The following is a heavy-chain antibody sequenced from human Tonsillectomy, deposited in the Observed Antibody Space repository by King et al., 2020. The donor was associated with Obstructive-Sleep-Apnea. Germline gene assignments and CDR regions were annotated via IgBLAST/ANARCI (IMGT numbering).Heavy chain of an antibody. J-gene: IGHJ4*02. CDR3: GRTTPWGSSGNFVY. Sequence: QLVQSGAEVKNPGASVKVSCKASGYTFTGFHIHWVRQAPGQGLEWMGWINPNSGGTNYAQSFQGRVTMTRDTAISTAYMQLGRLISDDTAVYYCGRTTPWGSSGNFVYWGQGALVTVSS. CDR2: INPNSGGT. V-gene: IGHV1-2*02. CDR1: GYTFTGFH. D-gene: IGHD6-13*01.